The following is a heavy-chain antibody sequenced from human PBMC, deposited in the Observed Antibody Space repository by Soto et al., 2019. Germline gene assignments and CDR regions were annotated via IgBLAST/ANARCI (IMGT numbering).Heavy chain of an antibody. CDR2: ISGSGDST. V-gene: IGHV3-23*01. Sequence: VPLLESGGGLVQPGGSLRLSCAASGFTFSSYAMRWVRQAPGKGLEWVSAISGSGDSTYYADSVKGRFTISRDNSKNTLYLQMNRLRSEDTAVYYCATRGSGSYYDCWGQGNLVTVPS. D-gene: IGHD1-26*01. CDR1: GFTFSSYA. CDR3: ATRGSGSYYDC. J-gene: IGHJ4*02.